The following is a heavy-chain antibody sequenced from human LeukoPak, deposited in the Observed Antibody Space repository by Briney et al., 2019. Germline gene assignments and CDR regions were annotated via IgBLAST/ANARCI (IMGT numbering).Heavy chain of an antibody. CDR1: GFTFSSYW. CDR3: ARAPYYYGSGSDFDY. D-gene: IGHD3-10*01. Sequence: GGSLRLSCAASGFTFSSYWMHWVRQAPGKGLAWVSRINSDGSSTSYADSVKGRFTISRDNAKNTLYLQMNSLRAEDTAVSYCARAPYYYGSGSDFDYWGQGTLVTVSS. V-gene: IGHV3-74*01. CDR2: INSDGSST. J-gene: IGHJ4*02.